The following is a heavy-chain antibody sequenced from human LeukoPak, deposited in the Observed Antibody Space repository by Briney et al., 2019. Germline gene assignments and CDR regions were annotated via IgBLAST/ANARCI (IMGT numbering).Heavy chain of an antibody. V-gene: IGHV3-21*01. D-gene: IGHD1-26*01. CDR2: ISTSSSYI. CDR1: GFTFSSYA. Sequence: SGGSLRLSCAASGFTFSSYAMSWVRQAPGKGLEWVSSISTSSSYIYYADSVKGRFTISRDNARNSLFLQLDSLRAEDTAVYYCARGSSNSGSYYDYFDYWGQGALVTVSS. J-gene: IGHJ4*02. CDR3: ARGSSNSGSYYDYFDY.